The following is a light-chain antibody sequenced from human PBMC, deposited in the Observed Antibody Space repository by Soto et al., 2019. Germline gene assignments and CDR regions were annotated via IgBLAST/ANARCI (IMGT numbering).Light chain of an antibody. CDR2: GAS. CDR3: QQYNDWPRT. CDR1: QTVTSN. J-gene: IGKJ1*01. Sequence: EIVMTQSPVTLSVSPGETANLSCRASQTVTSNLAWYQQKPGRSPRLLLSGASTRATGIPARFSGSGSGTEFTLTISRLQSEDLAVYYCQQYNDWPRTFDQGTKVEI. V-gene: IGKV3-15*01.